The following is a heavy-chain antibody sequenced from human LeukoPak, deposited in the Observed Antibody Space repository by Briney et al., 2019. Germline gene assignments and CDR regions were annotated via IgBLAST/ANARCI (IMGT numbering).Heavy chain of an antibody. J-gene: IGHJ6*02. CDR1: GFSLSNYR. CDR3: ARDTVTTFRFRDYQHYGMDV. Sequence: PGGSLRLSCAASGFSLSNYRMNWVRQAPGKGLEWVAHIKDDGSDTYHVDSVRGRFTISRDNSKNTLYLQMNSLRAEDTAVYHCARDTVTTFRFRDYQHYGMDVWGQGTTVTVSS. CDR2: IKDDGSDT. D-gene: IGHD4-17*01. V-gene: IGHV3-7*05.